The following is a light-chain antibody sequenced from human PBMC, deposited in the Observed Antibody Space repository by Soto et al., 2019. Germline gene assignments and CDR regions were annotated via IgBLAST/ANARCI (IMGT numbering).Light chain of an antibody. Sequence: QSALTQPVSVSGSPGQSITIPCTGTSSDIGAYDSVSWYQPYPGKAPKLIIYDVANRPSGVSDRLSGSKSGNTASLTISGLQAEDEADYYCSSYTTFSTLVLGGGTKLTVL. V-gene: IGLV2-14*01. CDR1: SSDIGAYDS. CDR2: DVA. CDR3: SSYTTFSTLV. J-gene: IGLJ3*02.